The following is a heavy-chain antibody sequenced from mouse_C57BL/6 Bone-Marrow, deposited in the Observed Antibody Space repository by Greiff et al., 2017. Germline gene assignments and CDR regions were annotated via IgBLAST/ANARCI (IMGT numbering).Heavy chain of an antibody. CDR1: GYTFTSYW. D-gene: IGHD2-5*01. Sequence: QVQLQQPGAELVKPGASVKLSCKASGYTFTSYWMHWVKQRPGQGLEWIGMIHPNSGSTNYNEKFKSKATLTVDKSSSTAYMQLSSLTSDDSAVYYCARWGDSNYDCSWLAYWGQGTLVTVSA. V-gene: IGHV1-64*01. J-gene: IGHJ3*01. CDR3: ARWGDSNYDCSWLAY. CDR2: IHPNSGST.